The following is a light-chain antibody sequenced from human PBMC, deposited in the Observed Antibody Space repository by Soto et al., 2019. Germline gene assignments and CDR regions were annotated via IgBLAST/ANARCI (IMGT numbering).Light chain of an antibody. Sequence: EIVMTQSPATLSVSPGERAALSCSASQSVSGNLAWYQQTPGQAPRLLIYGASTRATGIPARFSGSGFGTEFTLTISSLKSEDFAFYYCQQYNYRPPAFGQGTRLEIK. CDR2: GAS. CDR1: QSVSGN. V-gene: IGKV3-15*01. CDR3: QQYNYRPPA. J-gene: IGKJ5*01.